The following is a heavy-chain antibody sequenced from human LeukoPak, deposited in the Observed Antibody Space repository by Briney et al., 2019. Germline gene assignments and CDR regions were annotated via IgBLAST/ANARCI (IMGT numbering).Heavy chain of an antibody. J-gene: IGHJ3*02. D-gene: IGHD6-13*01. CDR2: ISSGSSYI. Sequence: KAGGSLRLSCTAFGFTVSNNYMSWVRQAPGKGLEWVSSISSGSSYIYYADSVKGRFTISRDNAKNSVYLQMNSLRAEDTAIYYCARDADSSSDDVFDIWGQGTMVTVSS. V-gene: IGHV3-21*01. CDR1: GFTVSNNY. CDR3: ARDADSSSDDVFDI.